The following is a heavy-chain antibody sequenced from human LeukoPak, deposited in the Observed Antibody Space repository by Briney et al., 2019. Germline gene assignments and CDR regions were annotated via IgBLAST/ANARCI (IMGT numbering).Heavy chain of an antibody. Sequence: ASVKVSCKASGYTFTSYDINWVRQANAPGLELMGWMNPNSGNTGYAQKFQGRVTMTRNTSISTAYMELSSLRSEDTAVYYGAREEGRGVFDYWGQGTLVTVSS. V-gene: IGHV1-8*01. CDR2: MNPNSGNT. CDR1: GYTFTSYD. D-gene: IGHD3-10*01. CDR3: AREEGRGVFDY. J-gene: IGHJ4*02.